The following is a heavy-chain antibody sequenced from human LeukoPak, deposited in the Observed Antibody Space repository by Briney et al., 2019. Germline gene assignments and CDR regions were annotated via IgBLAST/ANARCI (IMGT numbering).Heavy chain of an antibody. J-gene: IGHJ4*02. Sequence: GGSLRLSCAASGFTFSSYWMSWVRQAPGKGLEWVANINQDGSEKFHVDSVKGRFTISRDNAKNSLYLQMNSLRAEDTAVYYCARDRWGYSYGGDWGQGTLVTVSS. D-gene: IGHD5-18*01. CDR1: GFTFSSYW. CDR3: ARDRWGYSYGGD. CDR2: INQDGSEK. V-gene: IGHV3-7*01.